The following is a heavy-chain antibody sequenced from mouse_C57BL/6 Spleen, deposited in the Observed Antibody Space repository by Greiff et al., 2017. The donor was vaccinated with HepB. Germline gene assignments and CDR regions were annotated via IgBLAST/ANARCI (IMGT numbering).Heavy chain of an antibody. CDR2: IDPDSGGT. CDR1: GYTFTSYW. Sequence: VQLQQSGAELVKPGASVKLSCKASGYTFTSYWMHWVKQRPGRGLEWIGRIDPDSGGTKYNEKFKSKATLTVDKPSSTAYMQLSSLTSEDSAVYYWASFYYCGSSYYFDYWGQGTTLTVSS. J-gene: IGHJ2*01. V-gene: IGHV1-72*01. CDR3: ASFYYCGSSYYFDY. D-gene: IGHD1-1*01.